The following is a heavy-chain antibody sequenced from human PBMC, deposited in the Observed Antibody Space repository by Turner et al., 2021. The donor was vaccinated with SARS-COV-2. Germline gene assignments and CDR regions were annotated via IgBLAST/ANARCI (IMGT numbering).Heavy chain of an antibody. V-gene: IGHV1-24*01. CDR1: GYTLTELS. CDR2: FDPEDGET. CDR3: ATDDILTGYYTSFDY. Sequence: QVQLVQSGAEVKKPGASVKVSCKVSGYTLTELSMHWVRQAPGKGLGWMGGFDPEDGETISAQKFQGRVTMTGDTSTDTAYMELSSLRSEDTAVYYCATDDILTGYYTSFDYWGQGTLVTVSS. D-gene: IGHD3-9*01. J-gene: IGHJ4*02.